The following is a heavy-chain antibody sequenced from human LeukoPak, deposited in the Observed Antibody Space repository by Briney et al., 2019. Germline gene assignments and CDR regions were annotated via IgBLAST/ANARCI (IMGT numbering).Heavy chain of an antibody. D-gene: IGHD6-13*01. CDR3: ARQIRMGSSSQDDAFDI. CDR2: ISSSSSYI. Sequence: PGGSLRLSCAASGFTFSSYSMNWVRRAPGKGLEWVSSISSSSSYIYYADSVKGRFTISRDNAKNSLYLQMNSLRAEDTAVYYCARQIRMGSSSQDDAFDIWGQGTMVTVSS. J-gene: IGHJ3*02. CDR1: GFTFSSYS. V-gene: IGHV3-21*01.